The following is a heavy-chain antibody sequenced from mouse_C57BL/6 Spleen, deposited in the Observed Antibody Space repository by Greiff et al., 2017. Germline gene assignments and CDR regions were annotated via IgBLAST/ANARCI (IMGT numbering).Heavy chain of an antibody. V-gene: IGHV3-1*01. Sequence: EVQLQESGPGMVKPSQSLSLTCTVTGYSITSGYDWHWIRHFPGNKLEWMGYISYSGSTNYNPSLKSRISITHDTSKNHFFLKLNSVTTEDTATYYCAREVQGLFPYFDVWGTGTTVTVSS. J-gene: IGHJ1*03. CDR1: GYSITSGYD. D-gene: IGHD1-1*01. CDR2: ISYSGST. CDR3: AREVQGLFPYFDV.